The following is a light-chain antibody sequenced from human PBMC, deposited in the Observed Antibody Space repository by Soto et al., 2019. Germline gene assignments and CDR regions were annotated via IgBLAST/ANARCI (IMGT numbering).Light chain of an antibody. CDR3: RQYGTSLGFP. CDR1: QSVSSNF. J-gene: IGKJ4*01. V-gene: IGKV3-20*01. CDR2: GAS. Sequence: EIVLTQSPGTLSLSPGERATLSCRASQSVSSNFLAWYQEKLGQAPRLLIYGASKRATGIPDRFSGSGSGTGFTLTISSLEPEDFAVYYCRQYGTSLGFPVGGGTKVDIK.